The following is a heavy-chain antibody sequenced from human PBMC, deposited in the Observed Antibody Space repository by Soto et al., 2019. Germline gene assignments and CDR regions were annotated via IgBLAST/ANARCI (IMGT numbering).Heavy chain of an antibody. Sequence: QVHLVQSGAEVKKPGASVKVSCKGSGYGFTTYGITWVRQAPGQGLEWMAWISAHNGNTNYAQKLPGRVTVTRDTSTSTAYMALRSLRSDDTAVYYCARGTYGDYWGQGALVTLSS. D-gene: IGHD4-17*01. CDR2: ISAHNGNT. J-gene: IGHJ4*02. CDR3: ARGTYGDY. V-gene: IGHV1-18*01. CDR1: GYGFTTYG.